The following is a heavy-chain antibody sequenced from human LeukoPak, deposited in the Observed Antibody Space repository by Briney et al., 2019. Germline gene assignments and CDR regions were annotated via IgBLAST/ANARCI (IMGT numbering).Heavy chain of an antibody. D-gene: IGHD1-1*01. CDR3: AREVQLERRYLAFDI. Sequence: ASVKVSCKASGYTFTSYGISWVRQAPGQGLEWLGWISAYNGNTNYAQKFQGRVTITADESTSTAYMELSSLRSEDTAVYYCAREVQLERRYLAFDIWGQGTMVTVSS. J-gene: IGHJ3*02. CDR2: ISAYNGNT. V-gene: IGHV1-18*01. CDR1: GYTFTSYG.